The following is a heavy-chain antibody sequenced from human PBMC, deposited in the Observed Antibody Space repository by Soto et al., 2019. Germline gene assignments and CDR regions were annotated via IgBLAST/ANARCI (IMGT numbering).Heavy chain of an antibody. D-gene: IGHD2-2*01. V-gene: IGHV4-59*13. J-gene: IGHJ4*02. CDR2: IYYSGST. CDR1: GGSISSYY. Sequence: PSETLSLTCTVSGGSISSYYWSWIRQPPGKGLEWIGYIYYSGSTNYNPSLKSRVTISVDTSKNQFSLKLSSVTAADTAVYYCARATPAGSADFWGQGTLVTVSS. CDR3: ARATPAGSADF.